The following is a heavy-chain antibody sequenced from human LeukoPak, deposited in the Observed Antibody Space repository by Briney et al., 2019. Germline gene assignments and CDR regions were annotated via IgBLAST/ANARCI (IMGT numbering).Heavy chain of an antibody. J-gene: IGHJ4*02. CDR3: ARLHYDFWSGYYPIFDY. CDR2: IYYSGGT. Sequence: SETLSLTCTVSGDSISSYYWSWIRQPPGKGLEWIGYIYYSGGTNYNPSLKSRVTISVDTSKNQFSLKLSSVTAADTAVYYCARLHYDFWSGYYPIFDYWGQGTLVTVSS. V-gene: IGHV4-59*08. CDR1: GDSISSYY. D-gene: IGHD3-3*01.